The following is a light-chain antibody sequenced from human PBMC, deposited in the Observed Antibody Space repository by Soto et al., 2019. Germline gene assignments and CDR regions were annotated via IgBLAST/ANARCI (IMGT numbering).Light chain of an antibody. Sequence: QSALTQPASVSGSPGQSITISCTGSSSDVGGYSYVSWYQQYPGKAPKLMIYEVINRPSGVSNRFSGSKSGNTASLTISGLQADDEADYYCSSYTNSDTRVFGGGTKLTVL. CDR1: SSDVGGYSY. J-gene: IGLJ3*02. V-gene: IGLV2-14*01. CDR2: EVI. CDR3: SSYTNSDTRV.